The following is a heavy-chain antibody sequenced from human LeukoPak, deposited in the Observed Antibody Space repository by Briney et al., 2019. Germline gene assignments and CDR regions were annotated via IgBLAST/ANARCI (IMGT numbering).Heavy chain of an antibody. Sequence: GASVKVSCKASGGTFSSYAISWVRQAPGQGLEWMGGIIPIFGTANYAQKFQGRVTITTDESSSTAYMELSSLRSEDTAVYYCASQDTHTTTTEWERRTSDYWGQGTLVTVSS. CDR2: IIPIFGTA. J-gene: IGHJ4*02. V-gene: IGHV1-69*05. D-gene: IGHD1-1*01. CDR3: ASQDTHTTTTEWERRTSDY. CDR1: GGTFSSYA.